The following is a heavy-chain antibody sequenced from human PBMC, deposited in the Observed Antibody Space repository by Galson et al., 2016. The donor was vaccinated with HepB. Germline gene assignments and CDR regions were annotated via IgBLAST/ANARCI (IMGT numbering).Heavy chain of an antibody. Sequence: SETLSLTCGVSGGSISSTNWWSWVRQPPGKGLEWIGDVYHGGSTKYNPPLKSRLTISVDKSKNQFSLKLSSVTAADTAVCYCARREWGTYYFHYCGQGTLVTVSS. CDR1: GGSISSTNW. D-gene: IGHD1-1*01. V-gene: IGHV4-4*02. CDR2: VYHGGST. CDR3: ARREWGTYYFHY. J-gene: IGHJ4*02.